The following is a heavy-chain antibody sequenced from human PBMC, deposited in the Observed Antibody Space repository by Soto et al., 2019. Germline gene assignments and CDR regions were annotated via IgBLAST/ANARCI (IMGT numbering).Heavy chain of an antibody. J-gene: IGHJ2*01. Sequence: EVQLVESGGGLVQPGGCLRLSCAASGFTFSDHYMDWVRQAPGKGLEWVARTRNRANSYTTEYAASVKGRFTIPRDNSKDSLYLQMNSLETEDTAVYYCTRSSGSYRYFDLWGRGTLVTVSS. CDR2: TRNRANSYTT. V-gene: IGHV3-72*01. CDR1: GFTFSDHY. CDR3: TRSSGSYRYFDL. D-gene: IGHD1-26*01.